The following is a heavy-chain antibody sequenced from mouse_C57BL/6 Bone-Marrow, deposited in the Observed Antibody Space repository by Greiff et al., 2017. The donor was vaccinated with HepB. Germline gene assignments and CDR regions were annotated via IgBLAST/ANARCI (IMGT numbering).Heavy chain of an antibody. CDR1: GYTFTSYW. CDR2: IDPSDSYT. V-gene: IGHV1-59*01. CDR3: ARWLSYYYAMDY. J-gene: IGHJ4*01. Sequence: QVQLQQPGAELVRPGTSVKLSCKASGYTFTSYWMRWVKQRPGQGLEWIGVIDPSDSYTNYNQKFKGKATLTVDTSSSTAYMQLSSLTSEDSAVYYCARWLSYYYAMDYWGQGTSVTVSS. D-gene: IGHD2-2*01.